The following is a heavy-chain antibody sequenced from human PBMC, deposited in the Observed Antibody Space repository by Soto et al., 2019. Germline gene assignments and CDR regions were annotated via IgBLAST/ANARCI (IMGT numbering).Heavy chain of an antibody. V-gene: IGHV3-11*01. J-gene: IGHJ5*02. CDR1: GFTFRDYD. CDR3: ARKGPRAARPNH. CDR2: ISSSGTVT. D-gene: IGHD6-6*01. Sequence: QVQLVESGGGLVRPGGSLRLSCAASGFTFRDYDMSWIRQAPGKGLEWVSCISSSGTVTNNADSVKGRFTISRDNAQNSLYGEMNSLRVEDTAVYYCARKGPRAARPNHWGQGTLVTVSS.